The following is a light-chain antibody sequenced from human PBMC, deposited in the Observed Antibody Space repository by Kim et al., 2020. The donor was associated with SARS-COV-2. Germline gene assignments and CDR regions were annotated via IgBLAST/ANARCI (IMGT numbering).Light chain of an antibody. CDR1: HSISTD. CDR2: SSS. CDR3: QQSYITPFT. J-gene: IGKJ2*01. Sequence: SASEGDRVKFTCRASHSISTDLNWYQHKPGKASKFLIYSSSNLLSGVPSTFSGSGSGTDFTLTISSLQPEDFATYYCQQSYITPFTFGPGTKLEI. V-gene: IGKV1-39*01.